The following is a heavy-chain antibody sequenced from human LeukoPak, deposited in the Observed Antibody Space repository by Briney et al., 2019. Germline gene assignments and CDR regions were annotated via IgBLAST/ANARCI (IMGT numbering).Heavy chain of an antibody. CDR2: IYTSGST. CDR1: GGSISSYY. CDR3: ARAPAYDTAMGRYYFDY. J-gene: IGHJ4*02. D-gene: IGHD5-18*01. Sequence: SETLSLTCTVSGGSISSYYWSWIRQPAGKGLEWIGRIYTSGSTNYNPSLKSRVTISVDTSKNQFSLKLSSVTAADTAVYYCARAPAYDTAMGRYYFDYWGQGTLVTVSS. V-gene: IGHV4-4*07.